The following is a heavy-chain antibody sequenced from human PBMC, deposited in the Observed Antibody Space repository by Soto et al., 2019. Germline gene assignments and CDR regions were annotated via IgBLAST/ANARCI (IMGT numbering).Heavy chain of an antibody. CDR1: GFTFSSYA. Sequence: GGSLRLSCAASGFTFSSYAMSWVRQAPGKGLEWVSAISGSGGSTYYADSVKGRFTISRDNSKNTLYLQMNSLRAEDTAVYYCAKGYSSGWYFGYFDYWGQGTLVTVSS. CDR2: ISGSGGST. D-gene: IGHD6-19*01. CDR3: AKGYSSGWYFGYFDY. V-gene: IGHV3-23*01. J-gene: IGHJ4*02.